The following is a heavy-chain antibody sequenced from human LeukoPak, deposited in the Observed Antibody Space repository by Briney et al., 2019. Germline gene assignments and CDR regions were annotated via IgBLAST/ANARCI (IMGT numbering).Heavy chain of an antibody. CDR3: AREGY. J-gene: IGHJ4*02. CDR1: GFTLSDYA. Sequence: PGGSLRLSCSASGFTLSDYAMHWARQAPGKGLEFVSAISSNGGRTNYADSVKGRFTISRDNSKNTLSLQMSSLRDEDTAVYYCAREGYWGQGTLVTVSS. CDR2: ISSNGGRT. V-gene: IGHV3-64D*09.